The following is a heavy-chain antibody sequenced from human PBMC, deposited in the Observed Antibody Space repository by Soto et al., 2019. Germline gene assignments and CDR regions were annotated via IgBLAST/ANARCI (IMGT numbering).Heavy chain of an antibody. CDR1: GFTFGDYA. V-gene: IGHV3-49*03. CDR2: IRSKAYGGTT. D-gene: IGHD3-9*01. CDR3: PRDKYYVFLPAPPAFAS. Sequence: GGSLRLSCTASGFTFGDYAMSWFRQAPGKGLEWVGFIRSKAYGGTTEYAASVKGRFTISRDDSKSIAYLQMNSLNTEDTAFFYFPRDKYYVFLPAPPAFASGGQEPLLPFPS. J-gene: IGHJ4*02.